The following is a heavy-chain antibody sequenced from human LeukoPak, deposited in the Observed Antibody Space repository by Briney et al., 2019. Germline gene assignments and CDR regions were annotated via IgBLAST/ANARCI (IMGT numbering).Heavy chain of an antibody. CDR1: GYTFTSYG. CDR2: ISAYNGNT. CDR3: ARDLRWGCYYDSSGYCHAFDI. Sequence: ASVKVSCTASGYTFTSYGISWVRQAPGQGLEWMGWISAYNGNTNYAQKLQGRVTMTTDTSTSTAYMELRSLRSDDTAVYYCARDLRWGCYYDSSGYCHAFDIWGQGTMVTVSS. J-gene: IGHJ3*02. V-gene: IGHV1-18*01. D-gene: IGHD3-22*01.